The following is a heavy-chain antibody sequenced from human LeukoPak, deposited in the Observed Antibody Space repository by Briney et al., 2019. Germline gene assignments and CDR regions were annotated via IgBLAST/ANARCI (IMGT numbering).Heavy chain of an antibody. CDR1: GGSFSGYY. V-gene: IGHV4-34*01. J-gene: IGHJ4*02. D-gene: IGHD3-22*01. CDR3: AKGQDYYDRSGPRDVTAY. CDR2: INHSGST. Sequence: SETVSLTCAVYGGSFSGYYWSWIRQPTGRALEWIGEINHSGSTNYKPSHKSRVTISGDKSKNQFSLKLSCVTAADTAVYYCAKGQDYYDRSGPRDVTAYWGQGTLVTVSA.